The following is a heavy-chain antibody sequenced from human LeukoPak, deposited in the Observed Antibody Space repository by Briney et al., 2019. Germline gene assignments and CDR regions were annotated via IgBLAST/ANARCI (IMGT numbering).Heavy chain of an antibody. D-gene: IGHD6-19*01. CDR1: GFSFSKHE. CDR3: ARGSSGWYYFDY. Sequence: GESLRLSCAASGFSFSKHEMNWVRQAPGKGLEWVSYISSSSVISIYYADSVKGRFTTSRANAKNSLYLQMNRLSAKDTAVYYCARGSSGWYYFDYWGQGTLVTASS. CDR2: ISSSSVISI. J-gene: IGHJ4*02. V-gene: IGHV3-48*03.